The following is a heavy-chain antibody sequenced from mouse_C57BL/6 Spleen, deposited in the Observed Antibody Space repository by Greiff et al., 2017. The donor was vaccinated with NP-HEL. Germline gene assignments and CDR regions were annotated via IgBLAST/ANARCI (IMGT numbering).Heavy chain of an antibody. J-gene: IGHJ3*01. Sequence: ESGPGLVKPSQSLSLTCSVTGYSITSGYYWNWIRQFPGNKLEWMGYISYDGSNNYNPSFKNRISITRDTSKNQFFLKLNSVTTEDTSTYYCARDEDYGAGSWFAYWGQGTLVTVSA. V-gene: IGHV3-6*01. CDR3: ARDEDYGAGSWFAY. CDR2: ISYDGSN. D-gene: IGHD2-4*01. CDR1: GYSITSGYY.